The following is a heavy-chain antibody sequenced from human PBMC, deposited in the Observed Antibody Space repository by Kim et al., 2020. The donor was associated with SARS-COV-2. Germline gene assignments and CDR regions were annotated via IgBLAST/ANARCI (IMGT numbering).Heavy chain of an antibody. CDR3: ARVSPTMIVVITKGAFDY. D-gene: IGHD3-22*01. J-gene: IGHJ4*02. V-gene: IGHV4-39*07. CDR2: IYYSGST. Sequence: SETLSLTCTVSGGSISSSIYYWGWIRQPPGKGLEWIGSIYYSGSTIYNPSLKSRVTISVDTSKNQFSLALSSVTAADTAVYYCARVSPTMIVVITKGAFDYWGQGTLVTVSS. CDR1: GGSISSSIYY.